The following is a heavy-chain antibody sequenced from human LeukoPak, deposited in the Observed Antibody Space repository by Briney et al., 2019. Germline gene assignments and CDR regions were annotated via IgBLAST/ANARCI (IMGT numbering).Heavy chain of an antibody. J-gene: IGHJ6*02. D-gene: IGHD3-10*01. V-gene: IGHV1-2*06. Sequence: GASVKVSCKASGYTFTGYYMHWVRQAPGQGLEWMGRINPNGGGTNYAQKFQGRVTMTRDTSISTAYMELSRLRSDDTAVYYCARDLRVSGNYYYGMDVWGQGTTVTVSS. CDR1: GYTFTGYY. CDR3: ARDLRVSGNYYYGMDV. CDR2: INPNGGGT.